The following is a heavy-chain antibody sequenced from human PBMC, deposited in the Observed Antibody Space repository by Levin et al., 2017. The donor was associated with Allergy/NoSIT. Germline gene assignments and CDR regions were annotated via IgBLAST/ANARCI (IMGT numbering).Heavy chain of an antibody. CDR2: ISGSGGST. D-gene: IGHD2-15*01. CDR3: AKVGATCSGGSCYSSTDFDY. V-gene: IGHV3-23*01. J-gene: IGHJ4*02. CDR1: GFTFSSYA. Sequence: GESLKISCAASGFTFSSYAMSWVRQAPGKGLEWVSAISGSGGSTYYADSVKGRFTISRDNSKNTLYLQMNSLRAEDTAVYYCAKVGATCSGGSCYSSTDFDYWGQGTLVTVSS.